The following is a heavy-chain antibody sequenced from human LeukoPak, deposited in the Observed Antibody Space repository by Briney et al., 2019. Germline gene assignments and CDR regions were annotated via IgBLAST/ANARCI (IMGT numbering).Heavy chain of an antibody. V-gene: IGHV4-59*01. J-gene: IGHJ5*02. CDR3: ARLWSEGNWENWFDP. CDR1: GGSISSYY. D-gene: IGHD3-3*01. Sequence: SETLSLTCTVSGGSISSYYWSWIRQPPGKGLEWIGYIYYSGNTNYNPSLKSRVTISVDTSKNQFSLKLSSVAAADTAVYYCARLWSEGNWENWFDPWGQGTLVTVSS. CDR2: IYYSGNT.